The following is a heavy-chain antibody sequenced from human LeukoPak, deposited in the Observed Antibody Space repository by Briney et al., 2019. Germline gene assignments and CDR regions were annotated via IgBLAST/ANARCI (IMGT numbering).Heavy chain of an antibody. CDR1: AYTFTDYY. D-gene: IGHD5-18*01. CDR2: INPNSGGT. CDR3: ARGGIQVWLPLDY. J-gene: IGHJ4*02. V-gene: IGHV1-2*02. Sequence: GASVKVSCKASAYTFTDYYIHWVRQAPGQGLEWMGWINPNSGGTISAQKSQGRVTMTRDTSVSTSYMELGRLSPDDTAIYYCARGGIQVWLPLDYWSQGTLVTVSS.